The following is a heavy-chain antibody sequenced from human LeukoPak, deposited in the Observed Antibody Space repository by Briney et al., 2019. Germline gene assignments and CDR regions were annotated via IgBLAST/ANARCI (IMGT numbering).Heavy chain of an antibody. D-gene: IGHD3-22*01. CDR1: GFTFDDYA. V-gene: IGHV3-9*01. CDR3: AKGERKWLARQPDY. Sequence: PGGSLRLSCAASGFTFDDYALHWVRQAPGKGLEWVSGISWNSGSIGYADSVKGRFTISRDNAKNSLYLQMNSLRPEDTAFYYCAKGERKWLARQPDYWGQGTLVIVSS. CDR2: ISWNSGSI. J-gene: IGHJ4*02.